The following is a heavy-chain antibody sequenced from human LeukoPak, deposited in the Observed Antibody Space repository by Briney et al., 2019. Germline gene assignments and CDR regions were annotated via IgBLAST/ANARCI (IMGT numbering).Heavy chain of an antibody. V-gene: IGHV1-18*04. CDR3: ARVRGYYDSSGPRDY. CDR2: ISAYNGNT. D-gene: IGHD3-22*01. CDR1: EYTFSDYY. Sequence: GASVKVSCKASEYTFSDYYIHWVRQAPGQGLEWMGWISAYNGNTNYAQKLQGRVTMTTDTSTSTAYMELRSLRSDDTAVYYCARVRGYYDSSGPRDYWGQGTLVTVSS. J-gene: IGHJ4*02.